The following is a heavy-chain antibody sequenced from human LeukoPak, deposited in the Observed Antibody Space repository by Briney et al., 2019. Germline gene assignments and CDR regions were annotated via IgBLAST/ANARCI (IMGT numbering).Heavy chain of an antibody. CDR2: ISAYNGNT. CDR1: GYTFTSYG. J-gene: IGHJ4*02. V-gene: IGHV1-18*01. Sequence: ASVKVSCKASGYTFTSYGISWVRQAPVQGLEWMGWISAYNGNTNYAQKLQGRVTMTTDTSTSTAYMELRSLRSADTAVYYCASGLRDYYDSSGYWSGDFDYWGQGTLVTVSS. CDR3: ASGLRDYYDSSGYWSGDFDY. D-gene: IGHD3-22*01.